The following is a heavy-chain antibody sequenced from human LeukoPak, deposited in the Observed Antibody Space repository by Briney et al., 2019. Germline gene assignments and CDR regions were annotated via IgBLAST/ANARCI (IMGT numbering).Heavy chain of an antibody. J-gene: IGHJ4*02. CDR2: ISGSGGST. Sequence: GGSLRLSCAASGFTFSSYAMSWVRQAPGKGLEWVSVISGSGGSTYYADSVKGRFTISRDKSKNTLYLQMNSLRAEDTAIYYCAKDGGGWYTSGWYYFDSWGQGTLVTVSS. CDR1: GFTFSSYA. CDR3: AKDGGGWYTSGWYYFDS. D-gene: IGHD6-19*01. V-gene: IGHV3-23*01.